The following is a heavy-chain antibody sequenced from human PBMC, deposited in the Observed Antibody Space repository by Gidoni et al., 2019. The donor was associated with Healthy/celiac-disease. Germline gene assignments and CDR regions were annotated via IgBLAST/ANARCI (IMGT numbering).Heavy chain of an antibody. V-gene: IGHV4-59*01. Sequence: QVQLQESGPGLVKPSETLSLTCTVSGGSISSYYWSWIRQPPGKGLEWIGYIYYSGSTNYNPSLKSRVTISVDTSKNQFSLKLSSVTAADTAVYYCARFRGGRDRWFDPWGQGTLVTVSS. CDR2: IYYSGST. CDR1: GGSISSYY. J-gene: IGHJ5*02. D-gene: IGHD3-16*01. CDR3: ARFRGGRDRWFDP.